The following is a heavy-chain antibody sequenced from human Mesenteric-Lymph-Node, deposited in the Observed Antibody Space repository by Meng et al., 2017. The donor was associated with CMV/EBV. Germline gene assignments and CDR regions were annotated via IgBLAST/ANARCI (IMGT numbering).Heavy chain of an antibody. CDR2: INQSGST. CDR1: SGYY. D-gene: IGHD3-22*01. J-gene: IGHJ4*02. CDR3: ARGKVGRYYYDSSGSKTGFDY. V-gene: IGHV4-34*01. Sequence: SGYYGSWIRQPPGKGLEWIGEINQSGSTNYNPSLKSRVTISVDTSKNQFSLKLSSVTAADTAVYYCARGKVGRYYYDSSGSKTGFDYWGQGTLVTVSS.